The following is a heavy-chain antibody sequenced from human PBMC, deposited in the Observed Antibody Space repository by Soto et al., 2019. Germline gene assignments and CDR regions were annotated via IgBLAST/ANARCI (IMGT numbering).Heavy chain of an antibody. J-gene: IGHJ3*02. D-gene: IGHD6-19*01. CDR1: GDTYTSYY. CDR3: ARGEKIAVAGNLSVFDI. V-gene: IGHV1-46*01. CDR2: FNPSGGGT. Sequence: ASVKVSCKASGDTYTSYYIHWVRQAPGQGLGWMGTFNPSGGGTFYAQKFQGRVTMTGDTCTSTVYMELSSLRSEDTAVYYCARGEKIAVAGNLSVFDIWGQGTMVTVSS.